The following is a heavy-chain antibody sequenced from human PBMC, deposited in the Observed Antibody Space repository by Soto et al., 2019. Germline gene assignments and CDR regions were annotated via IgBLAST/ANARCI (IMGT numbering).Heavy chain of an antibody. V-gene: IGHV3-30*18. CDR1: GFTFRNHG. D-gene: IGHD3-10*01. CDR3: ENDRNYIAVVEMEKTGMDV. CDR2: ISYNGKNE. J-gene: IGHJ6*01. Sequence: HPGGSLRLSCVASGFTFRNHGMHWVRQAPGKGLEWVAVISYNGKNEHYADSLKGRFTISRDSSNNTVFLQMNSLTPEDKAVYYCENDRNYIAVVEMEKTGMDVWRQGTTVTVSS.